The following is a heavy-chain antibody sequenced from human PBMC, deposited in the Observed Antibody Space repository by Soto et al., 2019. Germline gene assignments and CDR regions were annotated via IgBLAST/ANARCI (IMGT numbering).Heavy chain of an antibody. CDR3: ERLGVDSSGYYYFDY. CDR1: GGSFSGYY. D-gene: IGHD3-22*01. V-gene: IGHV4-34*01. CDR2: INHSGST. Sequence: SETLSLTCAVYGGSFSGYYWSWIRQPPGKGLEWIGEINHSGSTNYNPSLKSRVTISVDTSKNQFSLKLSSVTAADTAVYYRERLGVDSSGYYYFDYWGQGPLVTVYS. J-gene: IGHJ4*02.